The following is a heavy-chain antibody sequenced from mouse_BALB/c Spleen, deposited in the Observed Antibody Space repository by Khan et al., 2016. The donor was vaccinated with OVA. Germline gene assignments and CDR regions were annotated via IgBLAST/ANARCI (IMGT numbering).Heavy chain of an antibody. J-gene: IGHJ2*01. Sequence: EVELVESGPDLEKPSQSLTLTCTASGYSFTSCYVSYLIRQLPGDKKELRCYKSYSGKTNYNQALKRRISITRDTSKNQAFLQLNTVTTEDTATXNCAISAMMDYWGQGTTLTVSS. D-gene: IGHD2-3*01. CDR2: KSYSGKT. CDR1: GYSFTSCYV. V-gene: IGHV3-1*02. CDR3: AISAMMDY.